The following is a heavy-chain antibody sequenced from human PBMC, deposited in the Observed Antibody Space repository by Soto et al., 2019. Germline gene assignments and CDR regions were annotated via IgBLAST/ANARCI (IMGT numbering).Heavy chain of an antibody. Sequence: GGSLRLSCAASGFTFSSYGMHLVRQAPGKGLEWVAVISYDGSNYYADSVKGRFTISRDNSKNTLYLQMNSLRAEDTAIYYCAKDYSGPADYWGQGTLVTVSS. CDR1: GFTFSSYG. CDR2: ISYDGSN. J-gene: IGHJ4*02. D-gene: IGHD5-12*01. V-gene: IGHV3-30*18. CDR3: AKDYSGPADY.